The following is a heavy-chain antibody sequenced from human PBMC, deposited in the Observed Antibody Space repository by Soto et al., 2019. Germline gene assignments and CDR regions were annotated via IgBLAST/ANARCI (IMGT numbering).Heavy chain of an antibody. CDR3: ARHAAYDSVWGKSDGSDY. D-gene: IGHD3-16*01. CDR2: MYYSGAT. Sequence: QLQLQESGPGLVKPSETLSLACTVSGGSISSNSYYWDWIRQPPGKGLEWIGSMYYSGATYLNPYLQSRVTISVDTSKNEFSLHLSSVTAADTAVYYCARHAAYDSVWGKSDGSDYWGQGTLVTVSS. CDR1: GGSISSNSYY. J-gene: IGHJ4*02. V-gene: IGHV4-39*01.